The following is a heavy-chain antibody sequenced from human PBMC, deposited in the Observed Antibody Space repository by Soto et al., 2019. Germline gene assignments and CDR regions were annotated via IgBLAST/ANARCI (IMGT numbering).Heavy chain of an antibody. V-gene: IGHV4-59*01. CDR2: IYYSGST. D-gene: IGHD4-4*01. Sequence: QVQLQESGPGLVKPSETLSLTCTVSGGSISSYYWSWIRQPPGKGLEWIGYIYYSGSTNYNPSLTXRXTXXVDTSKNQFSLKLSSVTAADTAVYYCARSNGVFDYWGQGTLVTVSS. J-gene: IGHJ4*02. CDR1: GGSISSYY. CDR3: ARSNGVFDY.